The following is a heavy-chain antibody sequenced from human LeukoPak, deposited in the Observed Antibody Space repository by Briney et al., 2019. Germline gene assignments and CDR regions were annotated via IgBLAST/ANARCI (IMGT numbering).Heavy chain of an antibody. CDR3: ARGSDYYDSSGLNYFDY. J-gene: IGHJ4*02. D-gene: IGHD3-22*01. Sequence: SETLSLTCTVSGGSISSGDYYWSWIRQPPGKGLEWIGYIYYSGSTYCNPSLKSRVTISVDTSKNQFSLKLSSVTAADTAVYYCARGSDYYDSSGLNYFDYWGQGTLVTVSS. V-gene: IGHV4-30-4*01. CDR1: GGSISSGDYY. CDR2: IYYSGST.